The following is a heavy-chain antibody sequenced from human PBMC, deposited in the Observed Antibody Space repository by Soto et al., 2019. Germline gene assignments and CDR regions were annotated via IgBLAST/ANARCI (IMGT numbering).Heavy chain of an antibody. J-gene: IGHJ4*02. V-gene: IGHV3-30*04. D-gene: IGHD3-9*01. Sequence: QVQLVESGGGVVQPGRSLRLSCEASGFTFRDYAMHWVRQAPGKGLEWVAAIPSDGSAQHYADSVKGRFSISRDNSKNTRYLQMNSLIPEDTALYYCARAVAGQAKRAWTGLDYWGQGTLVTVSS. CDR2: IPSDGSAQ. CDR3: ARAVAGQAKRAWTGLDY. CDR1: GFTFRDYA.